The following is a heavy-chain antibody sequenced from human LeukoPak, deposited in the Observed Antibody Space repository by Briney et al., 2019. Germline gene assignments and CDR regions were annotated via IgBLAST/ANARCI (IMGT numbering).Heavy chain of an antibody. J-gene: IGHJ4*02. Sequence: PSETLSLTCAVYGGSFSGYYWSWIRQPPGKGLEWIGEINHSGSTNYNPSLKSRVTIPVDTSKNQFSLKLSSVTAADTAVYYCASFGYSGGYWGQGTLVTVSS. CDR1: GGSFSGYY. CDR3: ASFGYSGGY. CDR2: INHSGST. D-gene: IGHD5-12*01. V-gene: IGHV4-34*01.